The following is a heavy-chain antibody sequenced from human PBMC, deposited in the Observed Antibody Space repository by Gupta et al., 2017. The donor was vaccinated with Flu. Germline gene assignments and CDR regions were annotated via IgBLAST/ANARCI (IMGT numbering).Heavy chain of an antibody. CDR3: AKRISAYAFDI. CDR1: GFNFADYA. CDR2: ITWNSDAT. Sequence: EVQLVESGGDLVQPGRSLRLPCAASGFNFADYAMHWVRQGPGKGLEWVSGITWNSDATVYADSVKGRFTISRDNAKDSLYLQMKSLRAEDTALYYCAKRISAYAFDIWGQGTMVTVSS. D-gene: IGHD2-21*01. V-gene: IGHV3-9*01. J-gene: IGHJ3*02.